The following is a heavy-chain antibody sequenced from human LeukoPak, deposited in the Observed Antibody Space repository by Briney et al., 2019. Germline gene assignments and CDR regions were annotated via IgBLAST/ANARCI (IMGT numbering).Heavy chain of an antibody. Sequence: SETLSLTCTVSGGSISSGDYYWSWLRQPPGKGLEWIGYIYYSGSTYYNPSLKSRVTISVDTSKNQFSLKLSSVTAADTAAYYCARVSPGYFDYWGQGTLVTVSS. V-gene: IGHV4-30-4*01. D-gene: IGHD3-10*01. CDR1: GGSISSGDYY. CDR3: ARVSPGYFDY. J-gene: IGHJ4*02. CDR2: IYYSGST.